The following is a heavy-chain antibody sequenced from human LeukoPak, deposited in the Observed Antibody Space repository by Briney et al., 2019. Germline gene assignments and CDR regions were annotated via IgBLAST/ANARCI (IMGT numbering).Heavy chain of an antibody. CDR1: GYSFTSYW. D-gene: IGHD5-12*01. CDR2: IYPGDSDT. V-gene: IGHV5-51*01. CDR3: ARRAPTMDWFDP. J-gene: IGHJ5*02. Sequence: RHGESLKISCKGSGYSFTSYWIGWVRQMPEKGLEWMGIIYPGDSDTRYSPSFQGQVTISADKSISTAYLQWSSLKASDTAMYYCARRAPTMDWFDPWGQGTLVTVSS.